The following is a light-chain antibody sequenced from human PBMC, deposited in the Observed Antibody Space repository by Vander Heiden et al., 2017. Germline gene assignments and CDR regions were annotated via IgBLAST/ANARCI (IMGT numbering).Light chain of an antibody. CDR2: ATS. J-gene: IGKJ1*01. V-gene: IGKV1-39*01. CDR3: QQSYTVPRT. CDR1: QRIDSY. Sequence: DIQMTQSPSSLSASVGDRVTITCRASQRIDSYLNWYQEKPGKAPNLLIYATSNLQSGVPSRFSGSGSGPDFTLTIRSVQPEDFATYFCQQSYTVPRTFGPGTKVEIK.